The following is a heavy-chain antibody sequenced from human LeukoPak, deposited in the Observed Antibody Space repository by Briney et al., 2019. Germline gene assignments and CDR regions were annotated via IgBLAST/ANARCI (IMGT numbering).Heavy chain of an antibody. Sequence: ASVKVSCKASGGTFSSYAISWVRQAPGQGLEWMGGIIPIFGTANYAQKFQGRVTITTDESTSTAYMELSSLRSEDTAVYYCACGSSYGSGSPFDYWGQGTLVTVSS. V-gene: IGHV1-69*05. J-gene: IGHJ4*02. CDR1: GGTFSSYA. CDR2: IIPIFGTA. D-gene: IGHD3-10*01. CDR3: ACGSSYGSGSPFDY.